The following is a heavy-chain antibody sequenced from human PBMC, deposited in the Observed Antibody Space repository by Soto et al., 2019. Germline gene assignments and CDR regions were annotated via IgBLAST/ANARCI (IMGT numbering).Heavy chain of an antibody. CDR2: ISWDGGST. J-gene: IGHJ6*02. D-gene: IGHD6-19*01. Sequence: GGSLRLSCAASGFTFDDYTMHWVRQAPGKGLEWVSLISWDGGSTYYADSVKGRFTISRDNSKNSLYLQMNSLRTEDTALYYCAKGLTGYSSGWRYYYSGMDVWGQGTTVTVSS. CDR1: GFTFDDYT. V-gene: IGHV3-43*01. CDR3: AKGLTGYSSGWRYYYSGMDV.